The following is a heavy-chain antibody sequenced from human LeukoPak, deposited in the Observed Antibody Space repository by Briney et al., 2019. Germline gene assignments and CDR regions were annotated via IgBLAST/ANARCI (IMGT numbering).Heavy chain of an antibody. V-gene: IGHV3-48*03. J-gene: IGHJ6*02. D-gene: IGHD4-17*01. CDR2: INTSGRTK. Sequence: PGGSLRLSCGASGFIFSSHEMNWVRQAPGKGVEWVSFINTSGRTKYYADSVKGRFTISRDNAQNALYLQMNRLKVEDTAIYYCARGDYGAFYGMDVWGPGTTVTVSS. CDR1: GFIFSSHE. CDR3: ARGDYGAFYGMDV.